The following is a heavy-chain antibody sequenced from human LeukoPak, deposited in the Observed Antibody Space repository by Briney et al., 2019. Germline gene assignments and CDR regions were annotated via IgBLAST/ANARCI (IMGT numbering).Heavy chain of an antibody. CDR3: ARQAAGARLFEY. D-gene: IGHD1-26*01. Sequence: PSETLSLTCTVSGGSISSGGYYWSWIRQHPGKGLEWIGYIYYSGTTYYNPSLKSRVTISVDTSKNQFSLKLISVTAADTAVYYCARQAAGARLFEYWGQGSLVTVSS. CDR2: IYYSGTT. J-gene: IGHJ4*02. CDR1: GGSISSGGYY. V-gene: IGHV4-31*03.